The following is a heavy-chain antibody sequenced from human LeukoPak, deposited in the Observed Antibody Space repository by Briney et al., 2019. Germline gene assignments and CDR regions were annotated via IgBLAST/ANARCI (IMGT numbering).Heavy chain of an antibody. Sequence: TSETLSLTSTVSGGSISNYYWSWIRQAAGKGLEWIGRINTSGSTNYNPSLKSRVTMSADTSKNQFSLQLSSVTATDTAVYYCARGRAVAEYWGQGSLVTVSS. V-gene: IGHV4-4*07. CDR3: ARGRAVAEY. J-gene: IGHJ4*02. CDR1: GGSISNYY. D-gene: IGHD6-19*01. CDR2: INTSGST.